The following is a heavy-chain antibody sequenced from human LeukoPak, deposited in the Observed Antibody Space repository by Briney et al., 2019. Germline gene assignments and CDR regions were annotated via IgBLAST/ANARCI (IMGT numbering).Heavy chain of an antibody. D-gene: IGHD3-22*01. CDR3: ARDTYYYDSSGYGPLDY. Sequence: ASVKVSCKASGYTFTNYGISWARQAPGQGLEWMGWINPNSGGTNYAQKFQGRVTMTRDTSISTAYMELSRLRSDDTAVYYCARDTYYYDSSGYGPLDYWGQGTLVTVSS. J-gene: IGHJ4*02. CDR1: GYTFTNYG. CDR2: INPNSGGT. V-gene: IGHV1-2*02.